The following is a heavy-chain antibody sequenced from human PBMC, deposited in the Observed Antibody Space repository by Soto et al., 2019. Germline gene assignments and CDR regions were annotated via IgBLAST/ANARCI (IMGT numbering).Heavy chain of an antibody. V-gene: IGHV5-51*01. Sequence: PGESLKISCKGSGYSCTSYWIGWVRQMPGKGLEWMGIIYPGDSDTRYSPSFQGQVTISADKSISTAYLQWSSLKASDTAMYYCARVGSGSYLPGYYYYYGMDVWGQGTTVTVSS. CDR3: ARVGSGSYLPGYYYYYGMDV. D-gene: IGHD3-10*01. CDR1: GYSCTSYW. J-gene: IGHJ6*02. CDR2: IYPGDSDT.